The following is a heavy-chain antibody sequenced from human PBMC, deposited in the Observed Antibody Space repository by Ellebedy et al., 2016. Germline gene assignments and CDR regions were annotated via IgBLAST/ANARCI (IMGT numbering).Heavy chain of an antibody. D-gene: IGHD3-3*01. CDR1: GYTFTSYG. Sequence: ASVKVSCKASGYTFTSYGISWVRQAPGHGLEWMGWINTNTGNPTYAQGFTGRFVFSLDTSVSTAFLQISSLKAEDTAIYFCARDRDSDSWGQGTLVTVSS. CDR2: INTNTGNP. J-gene: IGHJ4*02. CDR3: ARDRDSDS. V-gene: IGHV7-4-1*02.